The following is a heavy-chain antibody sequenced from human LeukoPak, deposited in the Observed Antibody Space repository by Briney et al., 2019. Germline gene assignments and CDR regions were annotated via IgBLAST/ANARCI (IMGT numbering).Heavy chain of an antibody. J-gene: IGHJ5*02. Sequence: SETLSLTCAVYGGSFSGYYWSWIRQPPGKGLEWIGEINHSGSTNYNPSLKSRVTISVDTSKNQFSLKLSSVTAADTAVYYCAKRSFSCDITGAKFDPWGQGTLVTVSS. CDR1: GGSFSGYY. CDR2: INHSGST. D-gene: IGHD1-14*01. V-gene: IGHV4-34*01. CDR3: AKRSFSCDITGAKFDP.